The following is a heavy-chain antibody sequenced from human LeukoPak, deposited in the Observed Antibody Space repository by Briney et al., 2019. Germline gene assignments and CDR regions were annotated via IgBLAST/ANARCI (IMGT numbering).Heavy chain of an antibody. CDR1: GGSISSYY. V-gene: IGHV4-59*08. D-gene: IGHD5-18*01. CDR2: IYYTGST. CDR3: ARLNGYSYGTNFDY. J-gene: IGHJ4*02. Sequence: SETLSLTCTVSGGSISSYYWSWIRQPPGKGLEWIGYIYYTGSTNYNPSLKSRVSMSVDTSKKQFSPKLTSVTAADTAVYYCARLNGYSYGTNFDYWGQGTLVTVSS.